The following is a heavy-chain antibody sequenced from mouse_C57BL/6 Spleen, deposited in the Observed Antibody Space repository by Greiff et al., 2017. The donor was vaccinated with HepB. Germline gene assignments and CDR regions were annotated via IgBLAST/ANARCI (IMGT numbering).Heavy chain of an antibody. CDR1: GFTFSSYA. D-gene: IGHD4-1*01. V-gene: IGHV5-4*01. J-gene: IGHJ2*01. Sequence: DVKLVESGGGLVKPGGSLKLSCAASGFTFSSYAMSWVRQTPEKRLEWVATISDGGSYTYYPDNVKGRFTISRDNAKNNLYLQMSHLKSEDTARYYCAREGGTYYFDYWGQGTTLTVSS. CDR3: AREGGTYYFDY. CDR2: ISDGGSYT.